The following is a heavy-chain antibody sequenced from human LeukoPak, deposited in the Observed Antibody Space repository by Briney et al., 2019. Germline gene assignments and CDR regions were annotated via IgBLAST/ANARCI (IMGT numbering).Heavy chain of an antibody. J-gene: IGHJ4*02. CDR3: ARADDFWSGYSHRYFDY. Sequence: SETLSLTCTVSGGSISSYYWSWIRQPPGKGLEWIGYIYHSGSTYYNPSLKSRVTISVDRSKNQFSLKLSSVTAADTAVYYCARADDFWSGYSHRYFDYWGQGTLVTVSS. D-gene: IGHD3-3*01. CDR1: GGSISSYY. CDR2: IYHSGST. V-gene: IGHV4-59*12.